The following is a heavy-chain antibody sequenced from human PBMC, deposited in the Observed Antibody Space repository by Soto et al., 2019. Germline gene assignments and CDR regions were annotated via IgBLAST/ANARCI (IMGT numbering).Heavy chain of an antibody. CDR1: GFTVSSKY. J-gene: IGHJ4*02. CDR2: IYSGGST. V-gene: IGHV3-66*01. D-gene: IGHD2-15*01. CDR3: ARVPLRYCSGGSCSPLDY. Sequence: PWGPLRLSCAPFGFTVSSKYMTWVRQAPGKGLEWVSVIYSGGSTYYADSVKGRFTISRDNSKNTLYLQMNSLRAEDTAVYYCARVPLRYCSGGSCSPLDYWGQGTLVTVSS.